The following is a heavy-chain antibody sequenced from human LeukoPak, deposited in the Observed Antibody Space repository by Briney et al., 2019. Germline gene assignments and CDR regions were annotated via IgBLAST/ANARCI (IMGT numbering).Heavy chain of an antibody. CDR1: GFSFSNLA. J-gene: IGHJ4*02. Sequence: GGSLRLSCVASGFSFSNLAMGWVRQAPGNGLEWVSVISDSGGTTYYAVSVKGRFTISRDNSRNTLYLQMNSLRVDDTAVYYCAKDARRYSGWYFFDHWGQGTLVTVSS. CDR3: AKDARRYSGWYFFDH. D-gene: IGHD6-19*01. CDR2: ISDSGGTT. V-gene: IGHV3-23*01.